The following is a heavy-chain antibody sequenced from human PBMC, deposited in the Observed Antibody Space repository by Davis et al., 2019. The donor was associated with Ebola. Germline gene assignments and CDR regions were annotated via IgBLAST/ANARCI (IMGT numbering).Heavy chain of an antibody. CDR3: ARGGYYDSSGYFLVSSSWFDP. V-gene: IGHV1-46*02. CDR2: INPSGGST. J-gene: IGHJ5*02. Sequence: ASVKVSCKASGYTFNSYYIHWVRQAPGQGLEWMGIINPSGGSTTYAQKFQGRVTMTRDTSTRTVYMELSSLRSEDTAVYYCARGGYYDSSGYFLVSSSWFDPWGQGTLVTVSS. D-gene: IGHD3-22*01. CDR1: GYTFNSYY.